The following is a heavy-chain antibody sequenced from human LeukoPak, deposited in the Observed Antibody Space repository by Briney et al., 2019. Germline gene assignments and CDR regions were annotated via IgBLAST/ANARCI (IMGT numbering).Heavy chain of an antibody. CDR2: MNPNSGNT. Sequence: ASVKVSCKASGYTFTGYDINWGRQATGQGLEWMGWMNPNSGNTGYAQKFQGRVAMTRDTSISTAYMELSSLRSEDTAVYYCARFGGTSRARNYYSYYYMDVWGKGTTVTVSS. D-gene: IGHD2-2*01. J-gene: IGHJ6*03. CDR1: GYTFTGYD. V-gene: IGHV1-8*01. CDR3: ARFGGTSRARNYYSYYYMDV.